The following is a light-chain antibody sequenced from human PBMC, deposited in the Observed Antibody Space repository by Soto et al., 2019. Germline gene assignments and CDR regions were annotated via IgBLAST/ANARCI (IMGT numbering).Light chain of an antibody. CDR1: NRVVGAFNY. CDR3: SSYTTSSTRV. Sequence: QSALTQPASVSGSPGQSIAITCTGTNRVVGAFNYVSWYQQHPDKAPKLMIYEVSNRPSGVSNRFSGSKSVNTATLTISGLQTEDEADYYCSSYTTSSTRVFGTGTKVTVL. CDR2: EVS. V-gene: IGLV2-14*03. J-gene: IGLJ1*01.